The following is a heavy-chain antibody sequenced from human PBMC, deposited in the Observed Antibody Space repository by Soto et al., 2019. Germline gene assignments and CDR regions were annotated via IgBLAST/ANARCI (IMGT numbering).Heavy chain of an antibody. CDR2: IIPIFGTA. V-gene: IGHV1-69*13. CDR3: ARPYSSGWYSGFDY. CDR1: GGTFSSYA. Sequence: SVKVSCKASGGTFSSYAISWLRQAPGQGLEWMGGIIPIFGTANYAQKFQGRVTITADESTSTAYMELSSLRSEDTAVYYCARPYSSGWYSGFDYWGQGTLVTVSS. J-gene: IGHJ4*02. D-gene: IGHD6-19*01.